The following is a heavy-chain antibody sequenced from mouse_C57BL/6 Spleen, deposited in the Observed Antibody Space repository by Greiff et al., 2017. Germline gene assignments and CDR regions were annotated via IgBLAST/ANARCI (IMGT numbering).Heavy chain of an antibody. V-gene: IGHV1-76*01. CDR1: GYTFTDYY. D-gene: IGHD1-2*01. CDR3: ARGEKLGFYFDY. CDR2: IYPGSGNT. J-gene: IGHJ2*01. Sequence: VKLVESGADLVRPGASVKLSCKASGYTFTDYYINWVKQRPGQGLEWIARIYPGSGNTYYNEKFKGKATLTAEKSSSTAYLQLSSLTSEDSAVYFCARGEKLGFYFDYWGQGTTLTISS.